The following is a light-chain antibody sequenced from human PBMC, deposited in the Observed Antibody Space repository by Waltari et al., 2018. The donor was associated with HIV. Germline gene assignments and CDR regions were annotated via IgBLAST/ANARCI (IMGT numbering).Light chain of an antibody. CDR3: SSYTSSTTYV. Sequence: QSALTQPASVSGSPGQSITISCTGTSHDVGSSNYVSWHQQHPGEAPKLIIHDVSDRPSGISNRFSGSKSGNTASLTISGLQTEDEADYYCSSYTSSTTYVFGTGTRVTVL. J-gene: IGLJ1*01. V-gene: IGLV2-14*03. CDR1: SHDVGSSNY. CDR2: DVS.